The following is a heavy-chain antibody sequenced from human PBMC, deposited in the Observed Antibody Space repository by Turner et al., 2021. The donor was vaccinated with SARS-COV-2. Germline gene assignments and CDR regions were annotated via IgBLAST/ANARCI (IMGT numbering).Heavy chain of an antibody. D-gene: IGHD6-19*01. J-gene: IGHJ3*02. CDR1: GFTVSSNY. CDR3: ARGYSSGWYQSGAFDI. Sequence: EVQLVESGGGLIQPGGSLRLSRAASGFTVSSNYMSWVRQAPGKGLEWVSVTYSGGSTYYADSVKGRFTLSRDNSKNTLYLQMNSLRAEDTAVHYCARGYSSGWYQSGAFDIWGQGTMVTVSS. CDR2: TYSGGST. V-gene: IGHV3-53*01.